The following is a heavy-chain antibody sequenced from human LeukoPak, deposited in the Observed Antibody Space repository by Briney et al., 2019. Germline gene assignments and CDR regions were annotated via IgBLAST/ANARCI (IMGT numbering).Heavy chain of an antibody. D-gene: IGHD6-19*01. V-gene: IGHV3-21*01. CDR1: GFTFSSYG. Sequence: VGSLRLSCAASGFTFSSYGMTWVRQAPGKGLEWVSSISSSSSYIYYADSVKGRFTISRDNAKNTMYLQMNSLRAEDTAVYYCARAAAETGAFRDNWFDPWGQGTLVTVSS. CDR2: ISSSSSYI. CDR3: ARAAAETGAFRDNWFDP. J-gene: IGHJ5*02.